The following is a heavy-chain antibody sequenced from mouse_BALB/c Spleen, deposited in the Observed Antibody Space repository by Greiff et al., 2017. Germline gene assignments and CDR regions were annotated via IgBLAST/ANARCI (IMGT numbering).Heavy chain of an antibody. CDR2: IDPENGNT. CDR3: ARGAGNSWFAY. J-gene: IGHJ3*01. Sequence: VQLQQSGAELVRPGALVKLSCKASGFNIKDYYMHWVKQRPEQGLEWIGWIDPENGNTIYDPKFQGKASITADTSSNTAYLQLSSLTSEDTAVYYCARGAGNSWFAYWGQGTLVTVSA. V-gene: IGHV14-1*02. CDR1: GFNIKDYY. D-gene: IGHD2-1*01.